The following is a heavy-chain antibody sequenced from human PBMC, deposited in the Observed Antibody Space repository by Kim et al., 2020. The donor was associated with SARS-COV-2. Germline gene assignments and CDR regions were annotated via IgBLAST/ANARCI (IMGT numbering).Heavy chain of an antibody. V-gene: IGHV4-59*01. D-gene: IGHD3-22*01. Sequence: PSLQRRVTISVDPSKNQFSLKLSSVTAADTAVYYCARSNFYDSNGYYYDYWGQGTLVTVSS. CDR3: ARSNFYDSNGYYYDY. J-gene: IGHJ4*02.